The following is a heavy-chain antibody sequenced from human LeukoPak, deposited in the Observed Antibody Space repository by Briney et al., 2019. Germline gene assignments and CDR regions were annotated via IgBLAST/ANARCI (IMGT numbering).Heavy chain of an antibody. V-gene: IGHV3-23*01. CDR2: ISGSGGST. Sequence: QTGGSLRLSCAASGFTFSSYGMSWVREAPGRGLEWVSAISGSGGSTYYADSVKGRFTIFRDSSKNTLYLQMNSLRAEDTAVYYCAKDRTVRGENWFDPWGQGTLVTVSS. D-gene: IGHD3-10*01. CDR1: GFTFSSYG. J-gene: IGHJ5*02. CDR3: AKDRTVRGENWFDP.